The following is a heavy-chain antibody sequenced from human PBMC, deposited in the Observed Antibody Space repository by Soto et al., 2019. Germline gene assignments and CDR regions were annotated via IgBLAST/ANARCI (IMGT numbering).Heavy chain of an antibody. D-gene: IGHD3-10*01. CDR1: GGSISSSSYY. CDR2: IYYSGST. J-gene: IGHJ4*02. V-gene: IGHV4-39*01. CDR3: ARHGDYGSASY. Sequence: SETLSLTCTVSGGSISSSSYYWGWIRQPPGKGLEWIGSIYYSGSTYYNPSLKSRVTISVDTSKNQFSLKLSSVTAADTAVYYCARHGDYGSASYWGQGTLVTVSS.